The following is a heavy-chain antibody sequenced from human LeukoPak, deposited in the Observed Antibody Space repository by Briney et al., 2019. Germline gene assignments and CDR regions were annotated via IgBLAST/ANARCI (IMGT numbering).Heavy chain of an antibody. CDR3: ARDLDCSSTSCKYYYYGMDV. CDR1: GFTFSIYI. J-gene: IGHJ6*02. D-gene: IGHD2-2*01. CDR2: IISSSSYI. V-gene: IGHV3-21*01. Sequence: GGSLRLSCAASGFTFSIYIMKWVRQAPGKGLEWVSSIISSSSYIYYTDTMKGRFTISRHNAKKSLYLQMNSLRAEDTAVYYCARDLDCSSTSCKYYYYGMDVWGQGTTVTVSS.